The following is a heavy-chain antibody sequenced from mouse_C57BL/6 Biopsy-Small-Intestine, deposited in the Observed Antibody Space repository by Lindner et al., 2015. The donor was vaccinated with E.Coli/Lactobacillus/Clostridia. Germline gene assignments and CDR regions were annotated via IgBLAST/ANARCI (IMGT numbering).Heavy chain of an antibody. CDR1: GYAFSSYW. V-gene: IGHV1-80*01. J-gene: IGHJ2*01. CDR3: ARNYYGKRGFDY. Sequence: VQLQESGAELVKPGASVKISCKASGYAFSSYWMNWVKQRPGKGLEWIGRIYPGDGDTNYNGKFKGKATLTADKSSSTAYMQLSSLTSEDSAVYFCARNYYGKRGFDYWGQGTTLTVSS. D-gene: IGHD1-1*01. CDR2: IYPGDGDT.